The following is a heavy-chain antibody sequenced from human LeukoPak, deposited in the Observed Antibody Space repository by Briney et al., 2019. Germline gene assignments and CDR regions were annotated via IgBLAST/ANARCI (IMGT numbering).Heavy chain of an antibody. CDR2: IYPGDSDT. CDR1: GYSFTSYW. J-gene: IGHJ1*01. CDR3: ASPPPYDSSGYASPEYFQH. D-gene: IGHD3-22*01. Sequence: GESLKISCKGSGYSFTSYWIGWVRQMPGKGLECMGIIYPGDSDTRYSPSFQGQVTISADKSISTAYLQWSSLKASDTAMYYCASPPPYDSSGYASPEYFQHWGQGTLVTVSS. V-gene: IGHV5-51*01.